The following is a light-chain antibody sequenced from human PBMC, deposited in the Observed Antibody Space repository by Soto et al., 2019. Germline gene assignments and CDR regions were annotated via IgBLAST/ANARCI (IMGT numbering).Light chain of an antibody. J-gene: IGKJ4*01. V-gene: IGKV1-33*01. Sequence: DIQMTQSPSSLSASVGARITITCQASQDIATYLNWYQHKAGKAPEVVIYDASNLQTGVPSRFRGSGYWTHFNLTNSSLQPEDAATFFCQQDDSGPELTFGGGTKVEI. CDR2: DAS. CDR1: QDIATY. CDR3: QQDDSGPELT.